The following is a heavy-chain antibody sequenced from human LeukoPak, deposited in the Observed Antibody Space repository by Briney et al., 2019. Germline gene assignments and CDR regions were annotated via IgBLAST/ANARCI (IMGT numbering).Heavy chain of an antibody. V-gene: IGHV4-34*01. D-gene: IGHD6-13*01. J-gene: IGHJ5*02. Sequence: SETLSLTCAVYGGSFSGYYWSWIRQPPGKGLEWIGEINHSGSTNYNPSLKSRVTISVDTSKNQFSLKLSSVTAADTAVYYCARGKGRIAAAGTQRWFDPWGQGTLVTVSS. CDR1: GGSFSGYY. CDR2: INHSGST. CDR3: ARGKGRIAAAGTQRWFDP.